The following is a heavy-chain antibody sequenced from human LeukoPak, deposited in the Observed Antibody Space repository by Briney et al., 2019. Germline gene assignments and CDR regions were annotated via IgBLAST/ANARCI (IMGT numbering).Heavy chain of an antibody. V-gene: IGHV3-9*01. J-gene: IGHJ5*01. Sequence: GGSLRLSCAASGFTFDDYGMHWVRQPPGMGLEWVSGISWNSGNIGYADSVKGRFTISRDNAKNSLYLQMDILKPEDTAFYYCAKVDGYNSGWYDSWGQGTLVTVSS. D-gene: IGHD6-19*01. CDR3: AKVDGYNSGWYDS. CDR2: ISWNSGNI. CDR1: GFTFDDYG.